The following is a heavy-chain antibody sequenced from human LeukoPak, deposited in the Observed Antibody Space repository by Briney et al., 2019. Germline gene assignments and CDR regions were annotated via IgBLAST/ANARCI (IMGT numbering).Heavy chain of an antibody. Sequence: GESLKISCKGSGYSFTSYWISWVRQMPGKGLEWTGRIDPSDSYTNYSPSFQGHVTISADKSISTAYLQWSSLKASDTAMYYCASPKPGGYSSGPDFDYWGQGTLVTVSS. CDR1: GYSFTSYW. V-gene: IGHV5-10-1*01. CDR3: ASPKPGGYSSGPDFDY. J-gene: IGHJ4*02. D-gene: IGHD6-19*01. CDR2: IDPSDSYT.